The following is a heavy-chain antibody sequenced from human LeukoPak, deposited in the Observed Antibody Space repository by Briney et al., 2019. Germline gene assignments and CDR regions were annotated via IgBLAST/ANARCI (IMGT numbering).Heavy chain of an antibody. CDR3: VRSDWFDP. Sequence: PGGSLRLSCAASGFXLSGYWMHWVRQGPGKGLVWVSRIRSDGSSTSYADSVKGRFTVSRDNAKNTLYLQMNSLRAEDTAVYYCVRSDWFDPWGQGTLVTVSS. J-gene: IGHJ5*02. CDR1: GFXLSGYW. CDR2: IRSDGSST. V-gene: IGHV3-74*01.